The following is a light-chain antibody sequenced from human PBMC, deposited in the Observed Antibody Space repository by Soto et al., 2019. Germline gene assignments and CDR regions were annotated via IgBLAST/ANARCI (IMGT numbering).Light chain of an antibody. Sequence: EIVLTQSPGTLSLSPGERATLSCRASQSVSSSYLAWYQQKPGQAPRLLIYGASSRATGIPDRFSGSGSGTDCTLTISRLEPEDFAVYYCHQYGGSPRTLGQGTKVEI. CDR2: GAS. V-gene: IGKV3-20*01. CDR3: HQYGGSPRT. J-gene: IGKJ1*01. CDR1: QSVSSSY.